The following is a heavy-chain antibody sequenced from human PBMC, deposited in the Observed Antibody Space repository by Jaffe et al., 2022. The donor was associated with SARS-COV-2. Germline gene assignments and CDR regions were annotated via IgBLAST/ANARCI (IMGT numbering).Heavy chain of an antibody. Sequence: QVQLQESGPGLVKPSQTLSLTCTVSGGSISSGGYYWSWIRQHPGKGLEWIGYIYYSGSTHYNPSLESRVAMSVDTYKNQFSLKVSSVTAADTAVYYCTRSPGYRHAVDIWGQGTMVTVSS. CDR2: IYYSGST. CDR1: GGSISSGGYY. J-gene: IGHJ3*02. V-gene: IGHV4-31*03. D-gene: IGHD3-16*02. CDR3: TRSPGYRHAVDI.